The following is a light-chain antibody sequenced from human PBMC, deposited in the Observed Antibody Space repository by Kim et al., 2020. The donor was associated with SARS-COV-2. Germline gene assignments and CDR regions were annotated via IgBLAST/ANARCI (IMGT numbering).Light chain of an antibody. CDR2: QDT. J-gene: IGLJ1*01. V-gene: IGLV3-1*01. CDR1: KVGDKF. Sequence: VYHGQKATISCSGHKVGDKFACWYQQKAGQSPVLIIYQDTKRPSGIPERFSGSNSGNTATLTISGTQAADEADYYCQAWDSTFYVFGTGTKVTVL. CDR3: QAWDSTFYV.